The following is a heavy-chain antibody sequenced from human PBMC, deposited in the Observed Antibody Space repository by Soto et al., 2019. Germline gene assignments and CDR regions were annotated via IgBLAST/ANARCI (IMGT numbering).Heavy chain of an antibody. CDR2: ISYDGSNK. Sequence: GGSLRLSCAATGFTFSSYAMHWVRQAPGKGLEWVAVISYDGSNKYYADSVKGRFTISRDNSKNTLYLQMNSLRAEDTAVYYCARDLSHWFDPWGQGTLVTVSS. J-gene: IGHJ5*02. CDR3: ARDLSHWFDP. V-gene: IGHV3-30-3*01. CDR1: GFTFSSYA.